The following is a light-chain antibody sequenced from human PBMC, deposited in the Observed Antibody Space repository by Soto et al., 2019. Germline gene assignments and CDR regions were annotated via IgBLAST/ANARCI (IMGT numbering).Light chain of an antibody. CDR2: SAS. V-gene: IGKV1-39*01. Sequence: DIQMTQSPSSLSASVGDRVTITCRASQYIGTYLNWYQLKPGKAPKLLMSSASRLQSGVPSTFSGRGSGTDFTITISRLQPGGVATYYCQQSFTIPWTFGQGTRVEIQ. J-gene: IGKJ1*01. CDR1: QYIGTY. CDR3: QQSFTIPWT.